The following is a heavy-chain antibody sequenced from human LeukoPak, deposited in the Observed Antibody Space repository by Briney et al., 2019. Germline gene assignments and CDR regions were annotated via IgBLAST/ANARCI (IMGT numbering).Heavy chain of an antibody. CDR2: INQDGTEK. Sequence: PGGSLRLSCAASGFTVSNNYMSWVRQAPGKGLEWVANINQDGTEKYYVDSVKGRFTISRDNAKSSLYLQMNSLRVEDTAVYYCAKLAKYFYGSETYYFFEHWGQGTPVTASS. V-gene: IGHV3-7*01. D-gene: IGHD3-10*01. J-gene: IGHJ4*02. CDR1: GFTVSNNY. CDR3: AKLAKYFYGSETYYFFEH.